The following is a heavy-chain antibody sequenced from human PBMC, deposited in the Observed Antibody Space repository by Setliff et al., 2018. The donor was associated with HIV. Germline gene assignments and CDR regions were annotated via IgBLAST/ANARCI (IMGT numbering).Heavy chain of an antibody. V-gene: IGHV1-18*01. CDR1: GYTFNNYG. CDR3: ATITVAGTGAFDI. CDR2: ISAYNGNT. Sequence: ASVKVSCKASGYTFNNYGISWVRQAPGQGLEWMGWISAYNGNTNYAQKLQGRVTMTTDTSTTTAYMELRSLRSDDTAVYYCATITVAGTGAFDIWGQGTMVTVSS. J-gene: IGHJ3*02. D-gene: IGHD6-19*01.